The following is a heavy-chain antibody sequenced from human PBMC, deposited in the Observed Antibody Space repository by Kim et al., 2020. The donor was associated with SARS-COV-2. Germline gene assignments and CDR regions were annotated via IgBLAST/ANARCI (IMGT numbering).Heavy chain of an antibody. CDR1: DDSINSYY. Sequence: SETLSLTCTVSDDSINSYYWSWIRQPAGKGLEWIGRVFTTGSTNYNPSLKSRVTISIDTSRNQFSLKLTSVTAADTAVYYCATQTRGGSDGWFGLWGQGTLVTVSS. D-gene: IGHD3-10*01. CDR3: ATQTRGGSDGWFGL. V-gene: IGHV4-4*07. CDR2: VFTTGST. J-gene: IGHJ5*02.